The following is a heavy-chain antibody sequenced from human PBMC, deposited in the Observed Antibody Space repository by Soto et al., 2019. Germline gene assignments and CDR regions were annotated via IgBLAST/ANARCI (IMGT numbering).Heavy chain of an antibody. D-gene: IGHD3-3*01. Sequence: GGSLRPSCAASGVTVSSNYMSWVRQAPGKGLEWVSVIYSVGSTYYADTVKGRFTISRDNSKNTLYLQMNSLRAEDTAVYYCAREYYHFWSDDYTAKDGFDIWGRGTMVTVSS. V-gene: IGHV3-53*01. CDR1: GVTVSSNY. CDR3: AREYYHFWSDDYTAKDGFDI. J-gene: IGHJ3*02. CDR2: IYSVGST.